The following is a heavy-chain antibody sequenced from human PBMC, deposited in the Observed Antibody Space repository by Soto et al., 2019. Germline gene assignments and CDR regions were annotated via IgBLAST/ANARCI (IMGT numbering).Heavy chain of an antibody. Sequence: GGALRLSCAASGFTFCKTWMSWVRQALGTGLEWVGRIRSRSDGGTAEYAAPVKGRFTISRDDSRSTLYLQMNSLKIEDTAVYYCTTDTSTYIVSISPAFDPLCQGTLVTVSS. V-gene: IGHV3-15*01. J-gene: IGHJ5*01. CDR3: TTDTSTYIVSISPAFDP. CDR2: IRSRSDGGTA. CDR1: GFTFCKTW. D-gene: IGHD2-15*01.